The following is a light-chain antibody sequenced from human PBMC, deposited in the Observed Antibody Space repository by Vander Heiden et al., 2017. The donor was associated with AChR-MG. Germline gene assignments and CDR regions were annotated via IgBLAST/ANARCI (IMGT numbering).Light chain of an antibody. V-gene: IGKV1-5*03. CDR3: QQYYTSPYT. CDR1: QSISTW. CDR2: KAS. Sequence: DIQMTQSPSTLSASVGDRVTITCRASQSISTWLAWYQQKPGKAPNLLIYKASSLESGVPSRFSGSGSGTEFTLTISSLQPDDFATYYCQQYYTSPYTFGQGTKLEI. J-gene: IGKJ2*01.